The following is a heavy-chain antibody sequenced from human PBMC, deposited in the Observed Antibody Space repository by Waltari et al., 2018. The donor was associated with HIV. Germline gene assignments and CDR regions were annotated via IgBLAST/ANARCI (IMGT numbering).Heavy chain of an antibody. CDR1: GFTFANYA. J-gene: IGHJ4*02. CDR3: ARRTAVHSGNFDY. V-gene: IGHV3-23*04. CDR2: ITGSGAAT. D-gene: IGHD4-17*01. Sequence: EVQLVESGGGLVQPGGSLRLSCAASGFTFANYAMSWVSQAPGRGLVWVSAITGSGAATDYADSVRGRFTISRDNSKNTVYLEMNSLEAEDTAVYYCARRTAVHSGNFDYWGQGTLVTVSS.